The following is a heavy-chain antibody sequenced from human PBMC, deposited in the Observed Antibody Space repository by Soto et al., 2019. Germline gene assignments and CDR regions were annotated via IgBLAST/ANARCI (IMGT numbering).Heavy chain of an antibody. Sequence: GGSLRLSCAASGFTFSSYSMNWVRQAPGKGLEWVSYISSSSSTIYYADSVKGRFTISRDNAKNSLYLQMNSLRDEDTAVYYCARVRGSYPLYYFDYWGQGTLVTVSS. D-gene: IGHD1-26*01. CDR2: ISSSSSTI. V-gene: IGHV3-48*02. J-gene: IGHJ4*02. CDR1: GFTFSSYS. CDR3: ARVRGSYPLYYFDY.